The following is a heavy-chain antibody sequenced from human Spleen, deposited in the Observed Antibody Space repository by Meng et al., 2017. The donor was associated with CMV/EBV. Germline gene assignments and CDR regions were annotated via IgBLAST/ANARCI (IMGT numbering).Heavy chain of an antibody. J-gene: IGHJ6*02. V-gene: IGHV3-23*01. CDR1: GFTFSSYG. CDR2: ISGSGGST. D-gene: IGHD6-13*01. Sequence: SCATSGFTFSSYGMTWVRQAPGKGLEWVSGISGSGGSTFYADSVKGRFTISRDNSKNTLYLQMNSLRAEDTAVYYCAKILYASSWTYYYYGMDVWGQGTTVTVSS. CDR3: AKILYASSWTYYYYGMDV.